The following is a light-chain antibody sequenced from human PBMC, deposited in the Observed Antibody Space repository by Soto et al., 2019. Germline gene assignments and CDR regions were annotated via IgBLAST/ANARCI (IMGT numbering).Light chain of an antibody. CDR1: SINVGSYNL. CDR2: EVS. CDR3: CSYAGSYTYV. Sequence: QSGLSQPASVSGSPGQSITISCTGTSINVGSYNLVSWYQQHPGKAPKLMIYEVSKRPSGVSNRLSGSKSGNTASLTISGLQAEDEADYHCCSYAGSYTYVFGPGSKVTVL. J-gene: IGLJ1*01. V-gene: IGLV2-23*02.